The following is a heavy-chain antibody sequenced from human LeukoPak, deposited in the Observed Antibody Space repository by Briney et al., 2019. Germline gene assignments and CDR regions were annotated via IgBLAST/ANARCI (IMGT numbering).Heavy chain of an antibody. CDR1: GFTFSSYW. D-gene: IGHD2-2*01. CDR2: IKQDGSEK. V-gene: IGHV3-7*01. Sequence: GGSLRLSCAASGFTFSSYWMSWVRQAPGKGLEWVANIKQDGSEKYYVDSVKGRFTISRDNAKNSLYLQMNSLRAEDTAVYYCARYCSSTSCSPRTPEPHNNWFDPWGQGTLVTVSS. J-gene: IGHJ5*02. CDR3: ARYCSSTSCSPRTPEPHNNWFDP.